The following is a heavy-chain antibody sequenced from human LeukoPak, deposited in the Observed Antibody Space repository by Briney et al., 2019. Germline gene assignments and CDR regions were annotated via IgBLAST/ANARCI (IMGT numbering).Heavy chain of an antibody. CDR1: GCSISSGDYY. CDR3: ARPYYYDSRIDP. D-gene: IGHD3-22*01. Sequence: SPSQTLSLTCTVSGCSISSGDYYWSWIRQPPGKGLEWIAYMYYSGSTYYNPSLKSRVTMSADTSKNQLSLKLSSVTAADTAVYYCARPYYYDSRIDPWGQGILVTVSS. J-gene: IGHJ5*02. V-gene: IGHV4-30-4*01. CDR2: MYYSGST.